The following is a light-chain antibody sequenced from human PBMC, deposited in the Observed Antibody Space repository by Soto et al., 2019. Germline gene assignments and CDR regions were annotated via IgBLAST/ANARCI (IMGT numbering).Light chain of an antibody. CDR3: CSYASRSTSVI. CDR2: DVT. J-gene: IGLJ2*01. V-gene: IGLV2-23*02. CDR1: SSDVQSSNF. Sequence: QSALTQPASVSGSPGQSITISCTGPSSDVQSSNFVSWYQHHPGKAPKLIIYDVTKRPSGVSNRFSGSKSGNTASLTISGLQVEDEADYYCCSYASRSTSVIFGGGTQLTVL.